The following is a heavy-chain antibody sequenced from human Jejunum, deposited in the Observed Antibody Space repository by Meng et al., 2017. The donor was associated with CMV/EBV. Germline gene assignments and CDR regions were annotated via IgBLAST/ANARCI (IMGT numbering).Heavy chain of an antibody. D-gene: IGHD3-22*01. J-gene: IGHJ4*02. Sequence: SISSSSYYWGWIRQPPGKGLEWIGSIYYSGSTYYNPSLKSRVTISVDTSKNQFSLKLSSVTAVDTAVYYCASPMYYYDSSGYYEFDYWGQGTLVTVSS. V-gene: IGHV4-39*01. CDR2: IYYSGST. CDR3: ASPMYYYDSSGYYEFDY. CDR1: SISSSSYY.